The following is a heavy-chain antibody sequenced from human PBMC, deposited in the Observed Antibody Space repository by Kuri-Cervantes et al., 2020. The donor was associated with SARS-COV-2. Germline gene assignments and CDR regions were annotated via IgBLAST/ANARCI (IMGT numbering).Heavy chain of an antibody. D-gene: IGHD3-16*01. V-gene: IGHV3-48*03. CDR3: APRGEGSGFDY. Sequence: GGSLRLSCAASGFTFSSYAMSWVRQAPGKGLEWVSYISSSGSTIYYADSVKGRFTISRDNAKNSLYLQMNSLRAEDTAVYYCAPRGEGSGFDYWGQGTLVTVSS. CDR2: ISSSGSTI. J-gene: IGHJ4*02. CDR1: GFTFSSYA.